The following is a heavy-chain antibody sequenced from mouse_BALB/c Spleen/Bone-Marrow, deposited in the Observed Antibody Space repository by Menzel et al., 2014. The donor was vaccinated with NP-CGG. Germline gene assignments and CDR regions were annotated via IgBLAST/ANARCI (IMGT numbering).Heavy chain of an antibody. V-gene: IGHV5-17*02. J-gene: IGHJ2*01. D-gene: IGHD1-1*01. CDR2: ISSGSSTI. CDR3: ARSGSSSGYFDY. Sequence: EVQVVESGGGLVQPRGSRKLSCAASGFTFSSFGMHWVRQAPEKGLEWVAYISSGSSTIYYADTVMGRFTISRDNPKNTLFLQMTSLRSEDTAMYYCARSGSSSGYFDYWGQGTTLTVSS. CDR1: GFTFSSFG.